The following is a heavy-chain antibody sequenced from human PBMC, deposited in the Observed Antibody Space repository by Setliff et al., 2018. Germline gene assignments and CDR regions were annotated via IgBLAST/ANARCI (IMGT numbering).Heavy chain of an antibody. D-gene: IGHD3-10*01. CDR1: GLTFSGYR. CDR3: ARSDHSSGID. CDR2: ISSSGSTI. Sequence: GGSLRLSCVASGLTFSGYRLDWVRQAPGKGLEWVSYISSSGSTIYYADSVKGRFTISRDNAKNSLHLQVSSLRAEDVGVYYCARSDHSSGIDWGQGTLVTVSS. J-gene: IGHJ4*02. V-gene: IGHV3-48*03.